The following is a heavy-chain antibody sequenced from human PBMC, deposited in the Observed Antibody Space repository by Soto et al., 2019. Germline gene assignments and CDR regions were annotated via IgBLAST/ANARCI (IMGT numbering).Heavy chain of an antibody. CDR1: GFTFSSYA. Sequence: HPGGSLRLSCAASGFTFSSYAMPWVRQAPGKGLEWVAVISYDGSNKYYADPVKGRFHISRDNSKYTLYLQLNCMRAEDTAVYYCARQAPVWERLNDAFDIWGQGTMVTVSS. V-gene: IGHV3-30-3*01. J-gene: IGHJ3*02. CDR3: ARQAPVWERLNDAFDI. CDR2: ISYDGSNK. D-gene: IGHD1-26*01.